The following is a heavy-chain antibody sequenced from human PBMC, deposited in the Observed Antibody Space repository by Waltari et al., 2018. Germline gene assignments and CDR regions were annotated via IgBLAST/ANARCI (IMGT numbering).Heavy chain of an antibody. CDR1: GGSISSHY. D-gene: IGHD5-12*01. V-gene: IGHV4-59*11. J-gene: IGHJ4*02. Sequence: QVQLQESGPGLVKPSETLSLTCTVSGGSISSHYWSWIRQPPGKGLEWIGYIYYSGGTNYNPSLKSRVTISVDTSKNQFALKLSSVTAADTAVYYCARARGIGATAYFDYWGQGTLVTVSS. CDR3: ARARGIGATAYFDY. CDR2: IYYSGGT.